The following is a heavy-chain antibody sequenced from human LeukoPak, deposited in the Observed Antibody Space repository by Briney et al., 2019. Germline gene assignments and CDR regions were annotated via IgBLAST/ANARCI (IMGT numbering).Heavy chain of an antibody. CDR3: ARARIVGATVDI. D-gene: IGHD1-26*01. Sequence: ASVKVSCKASGNTFTGYYMHWVRQAPGQGLEWMGWINPNSGGTNYAQKFQGRVTMTRDTSISTAYMELSRLRSDDTAVYYCARARIVGATVDIWGQGTMVTVSS. V-gene: IGHV1-2*02. CDR1: GNTFTGYY. J-gene: IGHJ3*02. CDR2: INPNSGGT.